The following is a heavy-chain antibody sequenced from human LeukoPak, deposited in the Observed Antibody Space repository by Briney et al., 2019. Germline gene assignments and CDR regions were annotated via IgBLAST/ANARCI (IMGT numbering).Heavy chain of an antibody. Sequence: SETLSLTCAVYGGSFSGYYWSLIRQPPGKGLEWIGEMNHSGSTNYNPSLKSRVTISVDTSKNQFSLKLSSVTAADTAVYYCARGVRDYDSSGYYCVPFDYWGQGTLVTVSS. CDR2: MNHSGST. CDR1: GGSFSGYY. D-gene: IGHD3-22*01. V-gene: IGHV4-34*01. CDR3: ARGVRDYDSSGYYCVPFDY. J-gene: IGHJ4*02.